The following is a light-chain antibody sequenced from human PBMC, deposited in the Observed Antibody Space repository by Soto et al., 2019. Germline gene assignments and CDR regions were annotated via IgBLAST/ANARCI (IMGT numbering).Light chain of an antibody. Sequence: EILISQSPPTPSVAPGERATLSCRASQSVSSNLAWYQQKPGQAPRLLIYGASTRATGIPARFSGSGSGTEFTLTISSLQSEDFEVYYCQQHNNWPPWTFGQGTKVDIK. CDR1: QSVSSN. CDR2: GAS. CDR3: QQHNNWPPWT. V-gene: IGKV3D-15*01. J-gene: IGKJ1*01.